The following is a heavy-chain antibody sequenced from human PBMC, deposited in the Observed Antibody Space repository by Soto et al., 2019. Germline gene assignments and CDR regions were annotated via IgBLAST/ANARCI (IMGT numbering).Heavy chain of an antibody. Sequence: GGSLRLSFEGSGFRLDDYVMHGVRQAPGKGLEWVSGISSNSANIEYADSVKGRFTISRDNAKNSLYLQMNSLRVEDTAFYYCAKAYCDGDCYTWRGYFHNWGPGTLVNVPS. V-gene: IGHV3-9*01. D-gene: IGHD2-21*01. CDR2: ISSNSANI. CDR3: AKAYCDGDCYTWRGYFHN. J-gene: IGHJ1*01. CDR1: GFRLDDYV.